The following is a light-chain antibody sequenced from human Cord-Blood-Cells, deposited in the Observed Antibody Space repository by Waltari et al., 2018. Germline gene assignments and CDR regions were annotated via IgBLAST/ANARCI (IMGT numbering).Light chain of an antibody. CDR2: DAS. CDR1: QSVSSY. CDR3: QQRSNWPVT. V-gene: IGKV3-11*01. J-gene: IGKJ5*01. Sequence: EIVLTQSPATLSLSPGERATLSCRASQSVSSYLAWYQQKPGQAPRLLIYDASHRATGIPARFSGSGSGTDVTLTISSLEPEDVAVYYCQQRSNWPVTFGQGTRLEIK.